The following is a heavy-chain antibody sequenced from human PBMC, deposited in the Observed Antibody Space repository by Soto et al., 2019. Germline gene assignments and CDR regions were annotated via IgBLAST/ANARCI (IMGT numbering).Heavy chain of an antibody. D-gene: IGHD2-15*01. CDR2: IYYSGST. J-gene: IGHJ6*02. CDR1: GGSISSGGYY. CDR3: ARDRHCSGGSCHRMDV. V-gene: IGHV4-31*03. Sequence: SETLSLTCTVSGGSISSGGYYWSWIRQHPGKGLEWIGYIYYSGSTYYNPSLKSRVTISVDTSKNQFSLKLSSVTAADTAVYYCARDRHCSGGSCHRMDVWGQGTTVTVSS.